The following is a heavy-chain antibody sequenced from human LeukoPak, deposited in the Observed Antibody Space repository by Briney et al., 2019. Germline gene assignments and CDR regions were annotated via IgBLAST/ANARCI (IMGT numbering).Heavy chain of an antibody. Sequence: PSETLSLTCTVSNYSISSGYYWGWIRQPPGKGLEWIGNVYHSASAYYNPSLKSRVTISVDTSKNQFSLKLSSVTAADTAVYYCASQEPLIRIIGLWFGEAPKGGFDPWGQGTLVTVSS. J-gene: IGHJ5*02. D-gene: IGHD3-10*01. CDR3: ASQEPLIRIIGLWFGEAPKGGFDP. CDR2: VYHSASA. CDR1: NYSISSGYY. V-gene: IGHV4-38-2*02.